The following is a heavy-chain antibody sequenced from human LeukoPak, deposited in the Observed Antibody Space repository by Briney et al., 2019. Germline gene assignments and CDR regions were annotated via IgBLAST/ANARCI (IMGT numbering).Heavy chain of an antibody. J-gene: IGHJ4*02. Sequence: PSETLSLTCTVSGGSISSSSYYWRWIRQPPGKGLEWIGYIYYSGSTNYNPSLKSRVTISVDTSKNQFSLKLSSVTAADTAVYYCARGIKDFWSGYPYYFDYWGQGTLVTVSS. CDR1: GGSISSSSYY. CDR2: IYYSGST. V-gene: IGHV4-61*01. D-gene: IGHD3-3*01. CDR3: ARGIKDFWSGYPYYFDY.